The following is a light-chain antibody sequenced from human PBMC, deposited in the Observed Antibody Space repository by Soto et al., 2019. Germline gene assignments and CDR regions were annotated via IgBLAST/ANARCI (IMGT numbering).Light chain of an antibody. CDR3: QQANTFPFT. CDR2: GAS. V-gene: IGKV1-12*02. Sequence: DMQMTQSPSSVSASVGDRVTITCRASQDIHTWLAWYQQKPGKAPKLLIYGASSLQSGVPSRFSGSGSGTDFTLTISSLQPEDFATYDCQQANTFPFTFGPGTKVDIK. CDR1: QDIHTW. J-gene: IGKJ3*01.